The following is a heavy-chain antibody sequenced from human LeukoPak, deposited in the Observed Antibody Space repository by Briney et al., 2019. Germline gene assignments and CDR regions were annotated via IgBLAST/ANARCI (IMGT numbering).Heavy chain of an antibody. V-gene: IGHV5-10-1*01. CDR2: IDPSDSYT. CDR3: ARPPLGYCSGGSCYHDAFDI. D-gene: IGHD2-15*01. J-gene: IGHJ3*02. CDR1: GYSFTSYW. Sequence: GESLRISCKGSGYSFTSYWISWVRQMPGKGLEWMGRIDPSDSYTNYSPSFQGHVTISADKSISTAYLQWSSLKASDTAMYYCARPPLGYCSGGSCYHDAFDIWGQGTMVTASS.